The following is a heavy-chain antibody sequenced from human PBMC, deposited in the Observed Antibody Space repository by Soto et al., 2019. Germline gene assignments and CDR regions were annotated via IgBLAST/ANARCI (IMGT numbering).Heavy chain of an antibody. D-gene: IGHD3-22*01. CDR2: INAGDGNT. Sequence: GASVKVSCKASGYTFSSYTMHWVRQAPGQRLEWMGWINAGDGNTKYSQKFQGRVTITRDISASTAYMELSSLRSEDTAVYYCARNYYDSCGYLPWGQGTLVTVSS. CDR1: GYTFSSYT. V-gene: IGHV1-3*01. CDR3: ARNYYDSCGYLP. J-gene: IGHJ5*02.